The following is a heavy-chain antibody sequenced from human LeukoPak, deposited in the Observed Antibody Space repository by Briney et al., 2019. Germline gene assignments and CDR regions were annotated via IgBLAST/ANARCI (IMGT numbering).Heavy chain of an antibody. Sequence: GASVKVSCKASGYTFTSYGISWVRQAPGQGLEWMGWISAYNGNTNYAQKLQGRVTMTTDTSTSTAYMELRSLRSDDTAVYYCAREYSSSWYGGSSWFDPWGQGTLVTVSS. D-gene: IGHD6-13*01. CDR2: ISAYNGNT. J-gene: IGHJ5*02. V-gene: IGHV1-18*01. CDR1: GYTFTSYG. CDR3: AREYSSSWYGGSSWFDP.